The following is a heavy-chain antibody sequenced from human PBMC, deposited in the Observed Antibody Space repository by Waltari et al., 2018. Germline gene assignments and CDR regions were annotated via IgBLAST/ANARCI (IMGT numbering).Heavy chain of an antibody. V-gene: IGHV3-7*03. D-gene: IGHD1-26*01. J-gene: IGHJ4*02. CDR3: ARHLTVGATSPFDY. Sequence: EVQLVESGGGLVQPGGSLRLSCAASGFTFSSYWMSWVRQAPGTGLEWVANIKQDGSEKYYVDSVKGRFTISRDNAKNSLYLQMNSLRAEDTAVYYCARHLTVGATSPFDYWGQGTLVTVSS. CDR1: GFTFSSYW. CDR2: IKQDGSEK.